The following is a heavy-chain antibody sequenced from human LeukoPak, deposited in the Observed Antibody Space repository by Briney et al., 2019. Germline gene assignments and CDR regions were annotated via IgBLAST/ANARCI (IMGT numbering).Heavy chain of an antibody. CDR1: GGSVTGYY. D-gene: IGHD1-26*01. V-gene: IGHV4-59*02. Sequence: SETLSLTCTVSGGSVTGYYWSWIRQPPGKGLEWIGYIYYSGSTNYNPSLKSRVTISVDTSKNQFSLKLSSVTAADAAVYYCARVLNSGYSDYWGQGTLVTVSS. CDR3: ARVLNSGYSDY. J-gene: IGHJ4*02. CDR2: IYYSGST.